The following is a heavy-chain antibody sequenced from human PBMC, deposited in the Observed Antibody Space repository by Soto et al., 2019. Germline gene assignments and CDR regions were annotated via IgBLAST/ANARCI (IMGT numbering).Heavy chain of an antibody. V-gene: IGHV3-66*01. CDR2: IYSGGST. CDR1: GFTVSSNY. Sequence: GGSLRLSCAASGFTVSSNYMSWVRQAPGKGLEWVSVIYSGGSTYYADSVKGRLTISRDNSKNTRYLQMNSLRAEDTAVYYCARAWQQLVDPYYFDYWGQGTLVTVSS. D-gene: IGHD6-13*01. CDR3: ARAWQQLVDPYYFDY. J-gene: IGHJ4*02.